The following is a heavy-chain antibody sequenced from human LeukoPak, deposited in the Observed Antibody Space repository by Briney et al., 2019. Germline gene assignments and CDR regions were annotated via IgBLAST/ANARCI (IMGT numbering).Heavy chain of an antibody. J-gene: IGHJ4*02. CDR1: GFTVSSNY. CDR3: ARADYYDSSGYNDY. CDR2: IYSGGNT. D-gene: IGHD3-22*01. V-gene: IGHV3-53*01. Sequence: GGSLRLSCAASGFTVSSNYMSWVRQAPGKGLGWVSLIYSGGNTYYADSVKGRFTISRDNSKNTLYLQMTSLRAEDTAVYYCARADYYDSSGYNDYWGQGTLVTVSS.